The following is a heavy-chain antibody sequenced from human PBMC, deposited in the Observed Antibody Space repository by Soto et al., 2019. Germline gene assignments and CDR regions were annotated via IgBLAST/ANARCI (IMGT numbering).Heavy chain of an antibody. J-gene: IGHJ4*02. D-gene: IGHD6-6*01. Sequence: ASLKLSCKASGYSFTAFHMHWARQPPGLGLEWMGIINPNIGHATIAQRFQGRVALTWDTSTSTVYMELSGLRSDDMAVYYCARAHYSSSSFFFEYWGQGTPVTVSS. CDR2: INPNIGHA. CDR1: GYSFTAFH. CDR3: ARAHYSSSSFFFEY. V-gene: IGHV1-46*01.